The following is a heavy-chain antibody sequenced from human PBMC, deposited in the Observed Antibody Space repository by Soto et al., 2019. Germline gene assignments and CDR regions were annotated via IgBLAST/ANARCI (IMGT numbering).Heavy chain of an antibody. D-gene: IGHD3-22*01. Sequence: QITLKESGPTLVKPTQTLTLTCTFSGFSLTTSGVGVGWIRPPPVKALEWLALIYWDDDKRNSPSLNRRLTFAKDTSKTQAVPTMTNMDPADTATYFCTQMTTTMTVWFDPWGQGTLVTVSS. CDR3: TQMTTTMTVWFDP. CDR1: GFSLTTSGVG. V-gene: IGHV2-5*02. CDR2: IYWDDDK. J-gene: IGHJ5*02.